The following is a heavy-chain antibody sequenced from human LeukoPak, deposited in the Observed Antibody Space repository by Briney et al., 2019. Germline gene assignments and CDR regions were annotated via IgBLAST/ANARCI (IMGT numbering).Heavy chain of an antibody. Sequence: GGSLRLSCAASGFTVSSYEMNWVRQAPGKGLEWVSSISSSNSYIYNADSVKGRFTISRDNAKNSLYLQMNSLRAEDTAVYYCARDQGLLVVAGRFGYWGQGTLVTVSS. J-gene: IGHJ4*02. CDR1: GFTVSSYE. D-gene: IGHD6-19*01. CDR2: ISSSNSYI. V-gene: IGHV3-21*01. CDR3: ARDQGLLVVAGRFGY.